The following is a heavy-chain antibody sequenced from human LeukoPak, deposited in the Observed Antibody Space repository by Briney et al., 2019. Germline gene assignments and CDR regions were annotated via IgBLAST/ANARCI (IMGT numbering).Heavy chain of an antibody. CDR2: INEDGTSA. D-gene: IGHD5-18*01. J-gene: IGHJ4*02. V-gene: IGHV3-74*01. CDR3: ARVPTNSYGFGQ. Sequence: GGSLRLSCAASGFGFSVYWMHWVRQAPGKGLVWVAHINEDGTSASHADSVKGRFTISRDNAKNTLYLQMNSLTVEDTAVYSCARVPTNSYGFGQWGQGSLVTVSS. CDR1: GFGFSVYW.